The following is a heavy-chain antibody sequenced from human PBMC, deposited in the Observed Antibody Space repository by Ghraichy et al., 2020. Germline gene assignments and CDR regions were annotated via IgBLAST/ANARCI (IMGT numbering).Heavy chain of an antibody. CDR1: GFTFSSYT. CDR3: ARDKAMGHNFWGDAFDL. J-gene: IGHJ3*01. CDR2: ISSTNDYI. V-gene: IGHV3-21*01. D-gene: IGHD3-16*01. Sequence: GGSLRLSCAATGFTFSSYTMNWVRQAPGKGLEWVSSISSTNDYIYYRYAVRGRFTISRDNVKRSLILQMNSLRPEDTAVYYCARDKAMGHNFWGDAFDLWGQGTQVTVSS.